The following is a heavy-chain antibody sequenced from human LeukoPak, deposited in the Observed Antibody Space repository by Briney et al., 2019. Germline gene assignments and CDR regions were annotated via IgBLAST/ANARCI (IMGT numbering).Heavy chain of an antibody. CDR2: INPNSGGT. CDR1: GYTFTGYY. J-gene: IGHJ5*02. CDR3: ARGFWSGYPKYNWFDP. Sequence: ASVKVSCKASGYTFTGYYMHWVRQAPGQGLEWMGRINPNSGGTNYAQKFQGRVTITRNTSISTAYMELSSLRSEDTAVYYCARGFWSGYPKYNWFDPWGQGTLVTVSS. V-gene: IGHV1-2*06. D-gene: IGHD3-3*01.